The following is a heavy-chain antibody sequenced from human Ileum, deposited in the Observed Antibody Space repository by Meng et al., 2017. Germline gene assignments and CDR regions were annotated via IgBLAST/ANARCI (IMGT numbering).Heavy chain of an antibody. J-gene: IGHJ4*02. CDR3: ATSGGGFDY. V-gene: IGHV7-4-1*02. CDR1: RYTFTNYD. Sequence: VQLVQSGSAFKKPGASVKVSCKASRYTFTNYDINWVRQAPGQGLEWMGWINTNTGNPTYAQGFTGRFVFSLDTSVNTAHLQISTLTAEDTAVYYCATSGGGFDYWGQGALVTVSS. CDR2: INTNTGNP. D-gene: IGHD1-26*01.